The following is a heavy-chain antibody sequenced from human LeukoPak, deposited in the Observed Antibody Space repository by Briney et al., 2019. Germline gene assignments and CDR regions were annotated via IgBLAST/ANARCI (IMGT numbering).Heavy chain of an antibody. V-gene: IGHV1-69*04. CDR3: ARANYYDSSGYYY. CDR1: GGTFSSYA. J-gene: IGHJ4*02. D-gene: IGHD3-22*01. CDR2: IIPILGIA. Sequence: SVKVSCKASGGTFSSYAISWVRQAPGQGLEWMGRIIPILGIANYAQKFQGRVAITADKSTSTAYMELSSLRSEDTAVYYCARANYYDSSGYYYWGQGTLVTVSS.